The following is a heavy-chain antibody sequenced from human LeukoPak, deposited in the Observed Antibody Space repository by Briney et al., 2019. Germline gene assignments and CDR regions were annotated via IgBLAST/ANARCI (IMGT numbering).Heavy chain of an antibody. CDR1: GFTFSSYE. D-gene: IGHD3-22*01. Sequence: GGSLRLSCAASGFTFSSYEMNWVRQAPGEGLEWVSAISGSGGSTYYADSVKGRFTISRDNSKNTLYLQMNSLRAEDTAVYYCASLQATMSRWGQGTLVTVSS. J-gene: IGHJ4*02. CDR3: ASLQATMSR. V-gene: IGHV3-23*01. CDR2: ISGSGGST.